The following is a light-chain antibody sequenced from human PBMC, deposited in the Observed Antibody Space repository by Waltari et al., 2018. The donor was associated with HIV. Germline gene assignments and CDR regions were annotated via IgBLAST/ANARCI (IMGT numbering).Light chain of an antibody. V-gene: IGLV8-61*01. J-gene: IGLJ1*01. CDR2: STN. Sequence: QTAVTQGSSFSLSPVCSVGPTCGVSSGSVSTCYHPRRYQQTPGQAPRTLIYSTNTRSSGVPDRFSGSKLGNKAALTITGAQADDESDYYCVLYMGSSTWVFGTGTKVTVL. CDR1: SGSVSTCYH. CDR3: VLYMGSSTWV.